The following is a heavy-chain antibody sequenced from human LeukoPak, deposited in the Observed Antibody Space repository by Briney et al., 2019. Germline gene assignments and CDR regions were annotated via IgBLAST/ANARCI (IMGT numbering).Heavy chain of an antibody. Sequence: GESLKISCEGSGYSFTSYWIGWVRQMPGKGLEWMGIIYPGDSDTRYSPSFQGQVTISADKSISTAYLQWSSLKASDTAMYYCARSRGDYDILTGYYYHYYGMDVWGQGTTVTVSS. D-gene: IGHD3-9*01. V-gene: IGHV5-51*01. CDR2: IYPGDSDT. J-gene: IGHJ6*02. CDR3: ARSRGDYDILTGYYYHYYGMDV. CDR1: GYSFTSYW.